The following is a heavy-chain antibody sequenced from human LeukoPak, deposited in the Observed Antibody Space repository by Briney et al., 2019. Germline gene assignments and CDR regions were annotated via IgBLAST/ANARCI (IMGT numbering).Heavy chain of an antibody. CDR2: ISKDGRKN. CDR3: ARDLLNYGSAYYDVGIFDS. V-gene: IGHV3-30*03. CDR1: GFTFSHHW. Sequence: GGSLRLSCAASGFTFSHHWLTWVRQGPGKGPEWMAVISKDGRKNHYADSVKGRFTNSRDHSKSTLFLQMNSLRPEDTAIYYCARDLLNYGSAYYDVGIFDSWGQGTLVTVSS. J-gene: IGHJ4*02. D-gene: IGHD3-10*01.